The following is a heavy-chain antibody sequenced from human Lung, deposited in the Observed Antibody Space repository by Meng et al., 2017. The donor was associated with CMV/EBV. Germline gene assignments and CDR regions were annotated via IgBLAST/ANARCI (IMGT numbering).Heavy chain of an antibody. J-gene: IGHJ4*01. CDR2: IKYDGTNK. V-gene: IGHV3-30*02. CDR3: AKDAYSGGCYVWDY. CDR1: GFTFSSYA. Sequence: GGSLRLSCAASGFTFSSYAMHWVRQAPGKGLEWVAFIKYDGTNKHYADSVKGRFTISRDNSNKTLYLQMNSLRPEDTAVYYCAKDAYSGGCYVWDYWGQGXLVTVSS. D-gene: IGHD2-15*01.